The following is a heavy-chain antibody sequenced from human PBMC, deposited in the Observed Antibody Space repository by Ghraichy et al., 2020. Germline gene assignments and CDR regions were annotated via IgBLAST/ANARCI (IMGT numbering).Heavy chain of an antibody. CDR3: AREVATLRFNDAFDI. J-gene: IGHJ3*02. D-gene: IGHD1-26*01. Sequence: SETLSLTCTVSGGSISSYYWSWIRQPPGKGLEWIGYIYYSGSTNYNPSLKSRVTISVDTSKNQFSLKLSSVTAADTAVYYCAREVATLRFNDAFDIWGQGTMVTVSS. V-gene: IGHV4-59*01. CDR2: IYYSGST. CDR1: GGSISSYY.